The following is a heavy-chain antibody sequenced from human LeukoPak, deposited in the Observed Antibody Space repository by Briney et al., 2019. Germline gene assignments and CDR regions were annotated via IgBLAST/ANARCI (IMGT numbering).Heavy chain of an antibody. CDR1: GGSFSGYY. J-gene: IGHJ4*02. CDR3: AREGYSYGETVDY. Sequence: SETLSLTCAVYGGSFSGYYWSWFRQPPGKGLEWIGEINHSGSTNYNPSLKSRVTISVDTPKNQFSLKLSSVTAADTAVYYCAREGYSYGETVDYWGQGTLVTVSS. D-gene: IGHD5-18*01. CDR2: INHSGST. V-gene: IGHV4-34*01.